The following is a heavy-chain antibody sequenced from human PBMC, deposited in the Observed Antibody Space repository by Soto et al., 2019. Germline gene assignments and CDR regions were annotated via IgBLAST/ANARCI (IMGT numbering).Heavy chain of an antibody. Sequence: GGSLRLSCAASGFTFSDAWMSWVRQAPGKGLDWVGRIKSKSDGGTTEYAAPVRGRFTISRDDSKNTLYLQMNSLRTEDTAVYYCTKDLSRTGVVVGCKGYLNPWGQGFPDTVSS. V-gene: IGHV3-15*01. CDR1: GFTFSDAW. CDR2: IKSKSDGGTT. D-gene: IGHD2-21*01. J-gene: IGHJ5*02. CDR3: TKDLSRTGVVVGCKGYLNP.